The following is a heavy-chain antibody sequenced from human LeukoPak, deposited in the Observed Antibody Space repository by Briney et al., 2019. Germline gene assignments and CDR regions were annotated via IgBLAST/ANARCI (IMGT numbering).Heavy chain of an antibody. J-gene: IGHJ5*02. CDR1: GYTCTSYD. CDR3: ARDSSVDWFDP. V-gene: IGHV1-8*01. Sequence: GASVKVSCKASGYTCTSYDINWVRQATAQGLELMGWMNPNSGNTGYAQKFQGRVTITRNTSISTAYMELSSLSSEDTAVYYCARDSSVDWFDPWGQGTLVTVSS. CDR2: MNPNSGNT. D-gene: IGHD2-15*01.